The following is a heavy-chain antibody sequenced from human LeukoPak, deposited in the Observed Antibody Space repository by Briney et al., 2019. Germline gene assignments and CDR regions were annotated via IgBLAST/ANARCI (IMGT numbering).Heavy chain of an antibody. J-gene: IGHJ5*02. CDR2: IIPISGTA. CDR1: GGTFSSYA. V-gene: IGHV1-69*06. Sequence: ASVKVSCKASGGTFSSYAISWVRQAPGQGPEWIGGIIPISGTAKYAQKLQGRVTISADTSISTAYMELSRLRSDDTAVYYCARAYPCSSTSCSRPRFDPWGQGTLVTVSS. CDR3: ARAYPCSSTSCSRPRFDP. D-gene: IGHD2-2*01.